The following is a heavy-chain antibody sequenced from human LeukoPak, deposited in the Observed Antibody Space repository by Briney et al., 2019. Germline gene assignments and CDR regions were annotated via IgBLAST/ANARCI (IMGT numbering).Heavy chain of an antibody. D-gene: IGHD4-17*01. CDR3: AREVSLMRATVTTLVY. V-gene: IGHV1-2*06. Sequence: ASVTVFCKASGYTFTGYYMHWVRQAPGQGLEWMGRINPNSGGTNYAQKFQGRVTMTRDTSISTAYMKLSRLRSDDTAVYYCAREVSLMRATVTTLVYWGQGTLVTVSS. CDR2: INPNSGGT. CDR1: GYTFTGYY. J-gene: IGHJ4*02.